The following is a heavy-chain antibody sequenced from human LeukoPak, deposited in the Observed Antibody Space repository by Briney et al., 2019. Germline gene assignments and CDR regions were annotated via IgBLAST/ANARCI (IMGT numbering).Heavy chain of an antibody. J-gene: IGHJ6*02. CDR3: ARDAVYGDPMYAMDV. D-gene: IGHD4-17*01. Sequence: GASVKVSCKASGYTCPAYYMYWVRPAPGQGLEWMGWINPNTGGTKYAQKFQGRVTMTRDTSISAAYMELSRLKSDDTAVYYCARDAVYGDPMYAMDVWGQGTTVTVSS. CDR1: GYTCPAYY. V-gene: IGHV1-2*02. CDR2: INPNTGGT.